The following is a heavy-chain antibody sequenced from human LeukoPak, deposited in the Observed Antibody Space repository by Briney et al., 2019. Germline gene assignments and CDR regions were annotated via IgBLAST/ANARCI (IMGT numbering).Heavy chain of an antibody. J-gene: IGHJ3*01. V-gene: IGHV3-48*01. D-gene: IGHD4-17*01. CDR1: GFTFSTYS. CDR3: VRNGEYAFNL. Sequence: GGSLRLSCVASGFTFSTYSMNWVRQAPGKGLEWVSYIGSSTGTIYYADSVKGRFSISRDNAKDSLYLQMNSLRAEDTAIYYCVRNGEYAFNLWGQGTMVTVSS. CDR2: IGSSTGTI.